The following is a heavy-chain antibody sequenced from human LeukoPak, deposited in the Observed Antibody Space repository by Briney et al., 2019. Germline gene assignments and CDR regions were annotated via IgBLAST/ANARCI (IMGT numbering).Heavy chain of an antibody. J-gene: IGHJ4*02. D-gene: IGHD2-15*01. CDR2: INWNGGST. Sequence: PGGSLRLSCAASGLTFDDYGMSWVRQAPGKGLEWVSGINWNGGSTGYADSVKGRFTTSRDTAKKSLYLQMNSLRADDTALYYCARDGGYCSGGSCYRYFDYWGQGTLVTVSS. CDR3: ARDGGYCSGGSCYRYFDY. CDR1: GLTFDDYG. V-gene: IGHV3-20*04.